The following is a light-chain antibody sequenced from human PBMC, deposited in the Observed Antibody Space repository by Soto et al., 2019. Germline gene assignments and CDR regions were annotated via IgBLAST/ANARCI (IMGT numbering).Light chain of an antibody. CDR1: QSVSSNY. Sequence: EIVLTQSPGTLSLSPGERATLSCRASQSVSSNYLAWYQQKSGQAPRLLIYGASSRATGIPDRFSGSGSGTDFPLTISRLEPEDFALYYCQQYGGSPRTFGQGTKVEIK. CDR2: GAS. CDR3: QQYGGSPRT. J-gene: IGKJ1*01. V-gene: IGKV3-20*01.